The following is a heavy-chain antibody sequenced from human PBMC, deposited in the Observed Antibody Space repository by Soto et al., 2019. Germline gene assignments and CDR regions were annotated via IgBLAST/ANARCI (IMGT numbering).Heavy chain of an antibody. J-gene: IGHJ4*02. CDR3: ARDSIRLAVAGYFDY. Sequence: QVQLVESGGGVVQPGRSLRLSCAASGFTFNSYGMHWVRQAPGKGLEWVAVIWYDGSNKYYADSVKGRFTISRDNSKNTLYLQMNSLRAEDTAVYYCARDSIRLAVAGYFDYWGQGTLVTVSS. CDR1: GFTFNSYG. D-gene: IGHD6-19*01. V-gene: IGHV3-33*01. CDR2: IWYDGSNK.